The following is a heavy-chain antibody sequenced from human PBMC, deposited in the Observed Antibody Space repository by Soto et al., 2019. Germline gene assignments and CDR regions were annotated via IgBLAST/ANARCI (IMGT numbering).Heavy chain of an antibody. J-gene: IGHJ4*02. CDR1: GGSVTSGNYY. Sequence: QVHLQESGPGLVKPSETLSLTCIVSGGSVTSGNYYWSWIRQSPGKGLEWMGYIYYGGSTDYNPSLKSRVTISVDTSKTQFFLTLKSVTAADTAVYYCARVSYGDYVYWGQGILVSVSS. CDR2: IYYGGST. D-gene: IGHD4-17*01. CDR3: ARVSYGDYVY. V-gene: IGHV4-61*01.